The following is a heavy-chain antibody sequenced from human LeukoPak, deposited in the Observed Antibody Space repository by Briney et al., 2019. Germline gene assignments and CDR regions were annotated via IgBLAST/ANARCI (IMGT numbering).Heavy chain of an antibody. Sequence: GRSLRLSCAASGFTFDDSAMHWVRQNPEKGLEWVSGIRWNSDNIAYVDSVKGRFTISRDNRKNSLYLQMDSLRPEDTALYYCVKDGGSYGSGSNSFSHWGQGTLVIVP. D-gene: IGHD3-10*01. CDR3: VKDGGSYGSGSNSFSH. CDR2: IRWNSDNI. CDR1: GFTFDDSA. J-gene: IGHJ4*02. V-gene: IGHV3-9*01.